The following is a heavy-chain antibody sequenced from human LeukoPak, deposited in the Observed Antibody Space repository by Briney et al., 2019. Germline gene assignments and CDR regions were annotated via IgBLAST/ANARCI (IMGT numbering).Heavy chain of an antibody. V-gene: IGHV3-30-3*01. J-gene: IGHJ4*02. CDR1: GFTFSSYA. CDR2: ISYDGSNK. D-gene: IGHD6-13*01. Sequence: GGSLRLSCAASGFTFSSYAMHWVRQTPGKGLEWVAVISYDGSNKYYADSVKGRFTISRDNSKNTLYLQMNSLRAEDTAVYYCARGSGSSSWYFSDYWGQGTLVTVPS. CDR3: ARGSGSSSWYFSDY.